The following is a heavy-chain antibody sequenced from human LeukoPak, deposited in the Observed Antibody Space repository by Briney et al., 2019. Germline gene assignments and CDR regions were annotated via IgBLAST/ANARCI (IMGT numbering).Heavy chain of an antibody. CDR3: AREWDYCSGGSCNDAFDI. Sequence: SETLSLTCTVSGGSISSGDYYWSWIRQPPGKGLEWIGYIDYSGSTYYNPSLKSRVTISVDTSKNQFSLKLSSVTAADTAVYYCAREWDYCSGGSCNDAFDIWGQGTMVTVSS. CDR2: IDYSGST. V-gene: IGHV4-30-4*02. D-gene: IGHD2-15*01. J-gene: IGHJ3*02. CDR1: GGSISSGDYY.